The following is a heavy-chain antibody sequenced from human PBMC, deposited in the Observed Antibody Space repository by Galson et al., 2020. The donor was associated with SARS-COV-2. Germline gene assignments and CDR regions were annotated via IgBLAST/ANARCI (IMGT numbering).Heavy chain of an antibody. Sequence: SQTLSLTCAVYVGSFSGYYWSWIRQPPGKGLEWIGEINHSGSTNYNPSLKSRVTISVDTSKNQFSLKLSSVTAADTAVYYCARGMGTAMATGWYYYYYYGMDVWGQGTTVTVSS. J-gene: IGHJ6*02. V-gene: IGHV4-34*01. CDR1: VGSFSGYY. D-gene: IGHD5-18*01. CDR2: INHSGST. CDR3: ARGMGTAMATGWYYYYYYGMDV.